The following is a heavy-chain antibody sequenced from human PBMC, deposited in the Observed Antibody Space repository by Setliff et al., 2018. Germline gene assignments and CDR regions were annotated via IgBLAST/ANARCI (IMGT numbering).Heavy chain of an antibody. CDR1: GGSISNFY. J-gene: IGHJ6*03. CDR3: ARDRRDYIGAGSSEIDYYYYYYMDV. D-gene: IGHD3-10*01. Sequence: PSETLSLTCSVSGGSISNFYWSWIRQPPGKGLEWIGSISPGRSINYNPSLRSRVTISGDTPKNQISLNLSSGTAADTAVYYCARDRRDYIGAGSSEIDYYYYYYMDVWGKGTTVTVSS. V-gene: IGHV4-4*08. CDR2: ISPGRSI.